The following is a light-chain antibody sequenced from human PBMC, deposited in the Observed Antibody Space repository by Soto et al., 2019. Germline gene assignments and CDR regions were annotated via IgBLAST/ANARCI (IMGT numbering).Light chain of an antibody. V-gene: IGKV3-15*01. Sequence: EIVMTQSPATLSVSPGERATLSCRASQSVSSNLAWYQQKPGQATRLLIYGASTRATGIPARVSGSGSGTEVTLTISSLQSEEGAVDDGQQYNNWPWTFGQGTKVDIK. J-gene: IGKJ1*01. CDR3: QQYNNWPWT. CDR2: GAS. CDR1: QSVSSN.